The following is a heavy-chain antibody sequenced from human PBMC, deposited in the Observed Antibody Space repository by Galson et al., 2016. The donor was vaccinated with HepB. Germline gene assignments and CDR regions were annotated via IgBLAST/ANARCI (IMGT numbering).Heavy chain of an antibody. D-gene: IGHD1-26*01. CDR3: ARRPIVGHTTSAMDV. J-gene: IGHJ6*02. CDR1: GGSISSSTCY. V-gene: IGHV4-39*01. CDR2: IYCTGIT. Sequence: ETLSLTCTVSGGSISSSTCYWDWVRQPPGKGLEWIGAIYCTGITAYNSSLESRVTMSVETSKNQFSLKLSSVTAADTAVYYCARRPIVGHTTSAMDVWGQGTKVTVSS.